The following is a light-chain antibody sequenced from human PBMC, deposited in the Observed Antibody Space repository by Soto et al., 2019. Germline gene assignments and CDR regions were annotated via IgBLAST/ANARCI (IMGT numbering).Light chain of an antibody. V-gene: IGLV2-14*01. Sequence: QAVVTQPASVSGSPGQSITISCTGTSSDVGGYNYVSWCQQHPGKAPKLMIYDVSNRPSGVSNRFSGSKSGNTASLTISGLQAEDEAEYYCSSYTSSSTYVFGTGTKVTVL. CDR2: DVS. CDR3: SSYTSSSTYV. J-gene: IGLJ1*01. CDR1: SSDVGGYNY.